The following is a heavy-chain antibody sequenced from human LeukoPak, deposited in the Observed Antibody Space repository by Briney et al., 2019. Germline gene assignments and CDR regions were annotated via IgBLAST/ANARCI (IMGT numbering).Heavy chain of an antibody. V-gene: IGHV3-11*01. Sequence: GGSLRLSCTGSGFTFSDYYMSWIRQGPGKGLEWISYVSQSGSTIYYADSAKGRFSISRDNGKNSLYLQLNSLRVEDTGIYYCAREGHTYGSDYWGQGTLVTVSS. CDR2: VSQSGSTI. CDR3: AREGHTYGSDY. J-gene: IGHJ4*02. CDR1: GFTFSDYY. D-gene: IGHD5-24*01.